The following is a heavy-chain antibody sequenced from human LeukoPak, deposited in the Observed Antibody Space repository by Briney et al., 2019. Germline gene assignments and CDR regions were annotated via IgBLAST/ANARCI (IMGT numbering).Heavy chain of an antibody. J-gene: IGHJ4*02. CDR1: GFTFSTYW. Sequence: SGGSLRLSCSASGFTFSTYWMHGVRQAPGKGLVWVSRIRPEGTTTAYADSVKGRFTISRDNAKNTLFLQMNSLSAEDTAVYYCARDLDWILLDYWGQGTLVTVSS. CDR3: ARDLDWILLDY. V-gene: IGHV3-74*03. CDR2: IRPEGTTT. D-gene: IGHD3-9*01.